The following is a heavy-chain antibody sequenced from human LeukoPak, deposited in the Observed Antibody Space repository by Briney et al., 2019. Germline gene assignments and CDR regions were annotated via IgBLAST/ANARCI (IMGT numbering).Heavy chain of an antibody. D-gene: IGHD6-13*01. CDR2: IIPIFGTA. Sequence: SVKVSCKASGGTFSSYAISWVRQAPGQGLEWMGRIIPIFGTANYAQKFQGRVTITTDESTSTAYMELSSLRSEDTAVYYCARGSLAAAGPNWFDPWGQGTLVTVSS. J-gene: IGHJ5*02. CDR1: GGTFSSYA. CDR3: ARGSLAAAGPNWFDP. V-gene: IGHV1-69*05.